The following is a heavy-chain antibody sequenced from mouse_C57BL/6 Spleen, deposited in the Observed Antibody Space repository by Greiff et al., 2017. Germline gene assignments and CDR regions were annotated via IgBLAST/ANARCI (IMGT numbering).Heavy chain of an antibody. CDR1: GYTFTSYW. V-gene: IGHV1-64*01. J-gene: IGHJ1*03. CDR2: IHPNSGST. CDR3: ARGHYGSSYDPNGYFDV. D-gene: IGHD1-1*01. Sequence: QVQLQQPGAELVKPGASVKLSCKASGYTFTSYWMHWVTQRPGQGLEWIGMIHPNSGSTNYNEKFKSKATLTVDKSSSTAYMQRSSLTSEDSAVYYCARGHYGSSYDPNGYFDVWGTGTTVTVSS.